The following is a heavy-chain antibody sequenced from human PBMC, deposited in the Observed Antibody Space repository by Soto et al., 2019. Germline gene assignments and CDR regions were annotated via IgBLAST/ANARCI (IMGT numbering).Heavy chain of an antibody. CDR3: VKDGGDNRPPDAFDI. D-gene: IGHD2-21*01. J-gene: IGHJ3*02. CDR1: GLTFSNYA. Sequence: EVQLLESGGNLVQPGGSLRLSCTASGLTFSNYAMTWVRQAPGKGLEWVSTLSDSGGRTWYADSVNGRFTISRDNSKSTLKLQVNNLRAEDTAVFYCVKDGGDNRPPDAFDIWGQGTMVTVSS. V-gene: IGHV3-23*01. CDR2: LSDSGGRT.